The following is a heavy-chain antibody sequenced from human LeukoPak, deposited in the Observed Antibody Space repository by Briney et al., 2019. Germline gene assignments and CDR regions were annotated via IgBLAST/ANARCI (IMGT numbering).Heavy chain of an antibody. Sequence: PGGSLRLSCAASGFTFSNYWMSWVRQAPGKGLEWVANIKQDGSERYYVDSVKGRFTISRDNAKNSLYLKMNSLRAEDTAVYYCARYGGSYYFDNWGQGTLVTVSS. CDR1: GFTFSNYW. CDR3: ARYGGSYYFDN. D-gene: IGHD1-26*01. J-gene: IGHJ4*02. V-gene: IGHV3-7*01. CDR2: IKQDGSER.